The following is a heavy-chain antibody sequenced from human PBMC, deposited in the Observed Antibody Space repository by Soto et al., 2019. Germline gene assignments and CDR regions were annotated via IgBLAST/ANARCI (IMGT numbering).Heavy chain of an antibody. V-gene: IGHV3-15*01. Sequence: EVRLVESGGGLVKPGGSLRVSCTTSGFTFTNAWMSWVRQAPGKGLEWVGRIKSKTDGGTIDYAAPVKGRFTISREDSKNTLYLQMNAVQAEDTAVYYCTTTKGRLQPPTNDYWGQGTLVTVSS. CDR1: GFTFTNAW. CDR2: IKSKTDGGTI. CDR3: TTTKGRLQPPTNDY. D-gene: IGHD4-4*01. J-gene: IGHJ4*02.